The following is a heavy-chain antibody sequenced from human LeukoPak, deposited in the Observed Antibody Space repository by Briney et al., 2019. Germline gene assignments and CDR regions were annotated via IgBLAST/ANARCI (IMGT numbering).Heavy chain of an antibody. CDR3: ARHYDFWVTWYNWFDP. D-gene: IGHD3-3*01. CDR1: GGSFSGYY. J-gene: IGHJ5*02. Sequence: PSETLSLTCAVYGGSFSGYYWSWIRQPPGKGLEWIGEINHSGSTNYNPSLKSRVTISVDTSKNQFSLKLSSVTAADTAVYYCARHYDFWVTWYNWFDPWGQGTLVTVSS. CDR2: INHSGST. V-gene: IGHV4-34*01.